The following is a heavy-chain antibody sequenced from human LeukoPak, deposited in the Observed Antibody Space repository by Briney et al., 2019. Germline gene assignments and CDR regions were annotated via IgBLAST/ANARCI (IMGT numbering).Heavy chain of an antibody. Sequence: ASVKVSCKAPGGTFSSYAITWMRQAPGQGLEWIGGIIPIFGTTNYAQNFQGRVTITADESTRTAYMELSSLRSGDTAVYYCARSMTSYVFDYWGQGTLVTVSS. V-gene: IGHV1-69*13. J-gene: IGHJ4*02. CDR2: IIPIFGTT. D-gene: IGHD3-9*01. CDR1: GGTFSSYA. CDR3: ARSMTSYVFDY.